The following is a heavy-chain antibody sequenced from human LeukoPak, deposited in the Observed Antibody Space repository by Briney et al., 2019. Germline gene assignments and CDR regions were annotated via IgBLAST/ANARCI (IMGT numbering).Heavy chain of an antibody. CDR3: ARTQTMAGTPNFDY. CDR2: IYYSGST. CDR1: GGSLSSYY. D-gene: IGHD6-19*01. Sequence: SETLSLTCTVTGGSLSSYYWSWIRQPPGKGLEWIGYIYYSGSTNYNPSLKSRVTISVDTSKNQFSLKLSSVTAADTAVYYCARTQTMAGTPNFDYWGQGTLVTVSS. J-gene: IGHJ4*02. V-gene: IGHV4-59*01.